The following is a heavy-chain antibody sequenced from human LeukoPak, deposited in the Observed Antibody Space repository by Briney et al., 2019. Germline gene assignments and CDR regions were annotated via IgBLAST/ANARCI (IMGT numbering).Heavy chain of an antibody. Sequence: HPGGSLRLSCAASGFTFSSYGMHWVRQAPGKGLEWVAVIWYDGSNKYYADSVKGRFTISRDNSKNTLYLQMNSLRAEDTAVYYCARDRRDGYSVLTFDYWGQGTLVTVSS. CDR2: IWYDGSNK. V-gene: IGHV3-33*01. CDR1: GFTFSSYG. J-gene: IGHJ4*02. D-gene: IGHD5-24*01. CDR3: ARDRRDGYSVLTFDY.